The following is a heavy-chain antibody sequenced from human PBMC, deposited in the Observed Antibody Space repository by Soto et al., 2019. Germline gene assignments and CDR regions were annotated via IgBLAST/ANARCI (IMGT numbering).Heavy chain of an antibody. CDR3: TRDLDYGGNSVALDI. D-gene: IGHD4-17*01. J-gene: IGHJ3*02. CDR2: IYPGDSRT. Sequence: EVQLVQSGAEVQKPGESLKISCQGSGYSFTNYWIAWVRQMPGKGLEWMGIIYPGDSRTTYSPSFRGQVTISADRSINTAYLQWSSLKASDTAMYYCTRDLDYGGNSVALDIWGQGTLVTVSS. V-gene: IGHV5-51*03. CDR1: GYSFTNYW.